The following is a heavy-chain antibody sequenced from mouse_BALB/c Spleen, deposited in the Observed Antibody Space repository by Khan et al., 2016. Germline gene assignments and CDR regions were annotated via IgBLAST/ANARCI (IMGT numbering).Heavy chain of an antibody. J-gene: IGHJ4*01. CDR3: ARDDGNFYYAMDY. D-gene: IGHD2-1*01. Sequence: EVQLQESGPGLVKPSQTVSLTCTVIGISITTGNYRWSWIRQFPGNKLEWIGYIYYSGTITYNPSLTSRTTITRDTSKNQFFLEMNSLTAEDTATYYCARDDGNFYYAMDYWGQGTSVTVSS. CDR1: GISITTGNYR. CDR2: IYYSGTI. V-gene: IGHV3-5*02.